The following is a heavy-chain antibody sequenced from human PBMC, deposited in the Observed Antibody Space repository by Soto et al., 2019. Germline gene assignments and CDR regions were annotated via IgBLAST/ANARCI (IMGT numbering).Heavy chain of an antibody. J-gene: IGHJ4*02. CDR2: INPRDGKT. CDR3: GRVGQVLPETFAS. V-gene: IGHV1-46*01. CDR1: GYPFTSQY. D-gene: IGHD3-3*01. Sequence: ASVKVSCKASGYPFTSQYIHWVRHAPGQGFQWMGIINPRDGKTTYAQNFQGTITMTRDTSTSTLYLELTSLTSDDTAVYYCGRVGQVLPETFASWGQGTLVTVSS.